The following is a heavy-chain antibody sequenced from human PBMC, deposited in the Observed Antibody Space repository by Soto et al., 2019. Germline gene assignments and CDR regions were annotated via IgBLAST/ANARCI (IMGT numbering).Heavy chain of an antibody. V-gene: IGHV4-4*08. CDR1: GGSINSYW. J-gene: IGHJ5*01. CDR2: IYSSATT. Sequence: SETLSLTCSVSGGSINSYWWSWIRQPAGKGLEYIGYIYSSATTYYNPSLESRATISVDTSKSQFSLNVTSVTAADTAVYFCARGRYCLTGRCFPNWFDSWGQGALVTVSS. CDR3: ARGRYCLTGRCFPNWFDS. D-gene: IGHD7-27*01.